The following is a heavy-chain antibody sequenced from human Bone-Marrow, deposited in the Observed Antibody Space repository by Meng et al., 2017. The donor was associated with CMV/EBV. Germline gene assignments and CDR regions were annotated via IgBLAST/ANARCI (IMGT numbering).Heavy chain of an antibody. CDR1: GFTFSSYG. V-gene: IGHV3-30*02. Sequence: GGSLCPSCVVSGFTFSSYGMHWVRQAPGKGLEWVAFIRYDGNNKYYADSGKGRFTIFRDNSKNTLYLQMNSLRAEDTAVYYCTKDLAAYSSSWYSFGPSSYYYYGMDVWGQGTTVTVSS. J-gene: IGHJ6*02. CDR3: TKDLAAYSSSWYSFGPSSYYYYGMDV. D-gene: IGHD6-13*01. CDR2: IRYDGNNK.